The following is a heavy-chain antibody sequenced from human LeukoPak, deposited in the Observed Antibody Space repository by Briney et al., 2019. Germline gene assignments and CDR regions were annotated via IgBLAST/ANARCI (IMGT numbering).Heavy chain of an antibody. CDR3: SNWVEGARPSLDY. J-gene: IGHJ4*02. CDR2: ISGSSNYT. Sequence: PGGSLRLSCAASGFTFSDHRMTWIRQAPGKGLEWVSYISGSSNYTNSADSVKGRFTISRDNAKNSLYLQMNSLRAEDTAVYYCSNWVEGARPSLDYWGQGALVTVSS. CDR1: GFTFSDHR. V-gene: IGHV3-11*03. D-gene: IGHD6-6*01.